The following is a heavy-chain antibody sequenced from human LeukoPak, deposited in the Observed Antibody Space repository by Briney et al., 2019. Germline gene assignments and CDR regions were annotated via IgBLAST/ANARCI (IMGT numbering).Heavy chain of an antibody. J-gene: IGHJ4*02. CDR1: GFRFSSYA. CDR3: AKDERNWNYNLASQTYD. V-gene: IGHV3-23*01. D-gene: IGHD1-7*01. CDR2: ISGSGVST. Sequence: GGSLRLACAASGFRFSSYAMSWVRQAPGKGLEWVSAISGSGVSTYYADSVKGRLTVSRDNSKNTLYLQMSSLRAEDTAVYYCAKDERNWNYNLASQTYDWGQGTLVTVSS.